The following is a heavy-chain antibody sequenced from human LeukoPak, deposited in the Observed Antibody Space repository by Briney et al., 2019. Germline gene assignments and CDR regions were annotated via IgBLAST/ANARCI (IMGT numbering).Heavy chain of an antibody. J-gene: IGHJ3*02. V-gene: IGHV3-11*04. CDR1: GFTFSDYY. D-gene: IGHD3-10*01. Sequence: PGGSLRLSCAASGFTFSDYYMSWIRQAPGKGLEWVSYISSSGSTIYYADSVKGRFTISRDNAKNSLYLQMNSLRAEDTAVYYCARGGTIDAALRWFGELLSTDAFDIWGQETMVTVSS. CDR2: ISSSGSTI. CDR3: ARGGTIDAALRWFGELLSTDAFDI.